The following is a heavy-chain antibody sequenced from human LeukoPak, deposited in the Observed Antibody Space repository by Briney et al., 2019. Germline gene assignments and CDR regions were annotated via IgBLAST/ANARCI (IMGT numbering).Heavy chain of an antibody. V-gene: IGHV3-66*01. CDR2: IYRVGST. CDR3: ARDGGNNSWYGMDV. D-gene: IGHD4-23*01. Sequence: PGGSLRLSCAASGFSFSNAWMSWVRQAPGKGLEWVSIIYRVGSTFYADSVEGRFTISRDNSKHTLYLQMNSLRVEDTAIYYCARDGGNNSWYGMDVWGQGTTVTVSS. CDR1: GFSFSNAW. J-gene: IGHJ6*02.